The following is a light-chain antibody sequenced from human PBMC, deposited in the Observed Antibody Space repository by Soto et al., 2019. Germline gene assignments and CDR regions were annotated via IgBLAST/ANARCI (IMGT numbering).Light chain of an antibody. CDR2: KDS. J-gene: IGLJ3*02. V-gene: IGLV3-27*01. CDR1: VLAKKY. CDR3: YSAADNNLV. Sequence: SYELTQPSSVSVSPGQTARITCSGDVLAKKYARWFQQKPGQAPVLVIYKDSERPSGIPERFSGSSSGTTVTLTISGAQVADEADYYCYSAADNNLVFGGGTKVTVL.